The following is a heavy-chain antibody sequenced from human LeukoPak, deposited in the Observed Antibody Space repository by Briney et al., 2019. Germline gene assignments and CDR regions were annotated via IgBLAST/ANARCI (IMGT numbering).Heavy chain of an antibody. Sequence: GSLRLSCAASGFTFSSYAMHWVRQAPGKGLEWVAVISYDGSNKYYADSVKGRFTISRDNSKNTLYLQMSSLRAEDTAVYYCARDLSTVVTPSLQPGDQGPFFDYWGQGTLVTVPS. CDR2: ISYDGSNK. CDR3: ARDLSTVVTPSLQPGDQGPFFDY. J-gene: IGHJ4*02. D-gene: IGHD4-23*01. V-gene: IGHV3-30-3*01. CDR1: GFTFSSYA.